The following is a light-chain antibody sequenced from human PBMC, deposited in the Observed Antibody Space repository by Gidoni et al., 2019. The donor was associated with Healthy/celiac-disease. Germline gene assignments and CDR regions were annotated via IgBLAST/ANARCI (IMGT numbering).Light chain of an antibody. CDR2: AAS. CDR3: QKYNSALT. CDR1: QGISNY. Sequence: DIQMTQSPSSLSASVGDRVTITCRASQGISNYLAWYQQKPGKVPKLLIYAASTLQSGVPSRFNGSGSGTEFTLTISGLKPEDVATYYCQKYNSALTFGGGTRVKIK. J-gene: IGKJ4*01. V-gene: IGKV1-27*01.